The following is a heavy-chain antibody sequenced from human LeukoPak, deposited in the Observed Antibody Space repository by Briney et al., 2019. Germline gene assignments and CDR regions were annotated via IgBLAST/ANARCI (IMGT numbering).Heavy chain of an antibody. CDR1: GYTFTNYD. CDR2: MNPNSGDT. Sequence: ASLKVSCKASGYTFTNYDINWVRQATGQGLEWMGWMNPNSGDTGYAEKFQGRVTMTRDTSTSTAYMELTSLTSDDTAIFYCARTGMGGNVWIDSWGQGTLVTVSS. D-gene: IGHD1-26*01. CDR3: ARTGMGGNVWIDS. V-gene: IGHV1-8*01. J-gene: IGHJ5*01.